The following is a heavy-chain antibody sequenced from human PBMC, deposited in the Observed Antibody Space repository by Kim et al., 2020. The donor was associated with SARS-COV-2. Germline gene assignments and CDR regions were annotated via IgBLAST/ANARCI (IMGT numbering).Heavy chain of an antibody. CDR2: ISSSSSTI. D-gene: IGHD6-19*01. J-gene: IGHJ4*01. CDR1: GFTFSSYS. Sequence: GGSLRLSCAASGFTFSSYSMNWVRQAPGKGLEWVSYISSSSSTIYYADSVKGRFPISRDNAKNSLYLQMNSLRDEDTAVYYCARDSPRLGYSSGWLDYFDYWGQGNPVTVSS. V-gene: IGHV3-48*02. CDR3: ARDSPRLGYSSGWLDYFDY.